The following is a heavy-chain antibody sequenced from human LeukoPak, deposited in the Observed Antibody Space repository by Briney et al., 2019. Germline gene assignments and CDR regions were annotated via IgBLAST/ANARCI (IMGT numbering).Heavy chain of an antibody. CDR1: GDTFTSHT. CDR3: ARDSSNLNPLHY. J-gene: IGHJ4*02. CDR2: IFPLFDKT. Sequence: SVKVSCKVSGDTFTSHTLSWVRQAPGQGLQWMGGIFPLFDKTNYAQSFQGKVTITADKATSTAYMELTSLTSEDTAIYYCARDSSNLNPLHYLGQGTLLIVSS. V-gene: IGHV1-69*06. D-gene: IGHD1-20*01.